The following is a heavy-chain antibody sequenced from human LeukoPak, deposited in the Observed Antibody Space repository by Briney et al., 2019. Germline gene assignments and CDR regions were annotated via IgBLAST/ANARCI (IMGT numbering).Heavy chain of an antibody. CDR3: ARESHHVFDY. D-gene: IGHD3-16*01. Sequence: GASVTVSCKASGNTFPSYNIQWVRQAPGQGREWVGIVDLSNGATGYARKFQGRLTMTRDTSTSTVYMDLNSLTSEDTAVYYCARESHHVFDYWGQGPLVTVSS. CDR2: VDLSNGAT. CDR1: GNTFPSYN. J-gene: IGHJ4*02. V-gene: IGHV1-46*01.